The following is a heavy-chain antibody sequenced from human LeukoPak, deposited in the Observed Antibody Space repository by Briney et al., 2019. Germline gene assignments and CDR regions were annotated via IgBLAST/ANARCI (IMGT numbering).Heavy chain of an antibody. V-gene: IGHV4-59*12. CDR2: IYYSGST. Sequence: ASETLSLTCTVSGGSISSYYWSWIRQPPGKGLEWIGYIYYSGSTNYNPSLKSRVTISVDTSKNQFSLKLSSVTAADTAVYYCARVTVTMVRGEDWFDPWGQGTLVTVSS. CDR1: GGSISSYY. CDR3: ARVTVTMVRGEDWFDP. J-gene: IGHJ5*02. D-gene: IGHD3-10*01.